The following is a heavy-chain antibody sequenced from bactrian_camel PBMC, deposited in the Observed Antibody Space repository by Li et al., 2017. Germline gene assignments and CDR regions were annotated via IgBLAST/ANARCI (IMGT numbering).Heavy chain of an antibody. J-gene: IGHJ4*01. CDR1: GYQFMSCG. D-gene: IGHD7*01. Sequence: HVQLVESGGGSVQAGGSLKLSCAASGYQFMSCGVGWFRQAPGKERELVASVSGNGTPNYAPSVKGRFTVSRDNGKNMLWLQMSDLNTDDTAVYYCAAQTFRVGGPYRCDWRYWGKGTQVTVSS. CDR2: VSGNGTP. V-gene: IGHV3S53*01. CDR3: AAQTFRVGGPYRCDWRY.